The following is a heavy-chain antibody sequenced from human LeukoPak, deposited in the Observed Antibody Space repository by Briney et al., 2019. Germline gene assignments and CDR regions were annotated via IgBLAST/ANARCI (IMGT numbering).Heavy chain of an antibody. V-gene: IGHV3-53*01. CDR3: ARDRDSGYDDDAFDI. CDR1: GFTVSSNY. Sequence: GGSLRLSCAASGFTVSSNYMNWVRQAPGKGLEWVSVIYSTRTTYYADSVKGRFTISRDNSKNTVYLQMNSLRADDTAVYYCARDRDSGYDDDAFDIWGQGTMVSVSS. D-gene: IGHD5-12*01. J-gene: IGHJ3*02. CDR2: IYSTRTT.